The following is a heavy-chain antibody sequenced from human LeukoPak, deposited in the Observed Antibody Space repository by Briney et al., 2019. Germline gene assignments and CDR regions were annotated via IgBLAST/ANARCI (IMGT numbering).Heavy chain of an antibody. Sequence: SETLSLTCTVSGGSISSSSYYWGWIRQPPGKGLEWIGSIYYSGSTYYNPSPKCRVTISVDTSKNQFSLKLTSVTAADTAVYYCAREYGTMIVVVIPLRYFDYWGQGTLVTVSS. D-gene: IGHD3-22*01. CDR1: GGSISSSSYY. J-gene: IGHJ4*02. CDR3: AREYGTMIVVVIPLRYFDY. V-gene: IGHV4-39*02. CDR2: IYYSGST.